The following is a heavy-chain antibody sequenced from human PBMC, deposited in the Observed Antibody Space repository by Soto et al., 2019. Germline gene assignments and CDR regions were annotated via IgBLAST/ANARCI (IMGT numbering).Heavy chain of an antibody. D-gene: IGHD2-2*01. CDR3: ARDLIVVVPAATDKRTYYYYGMDV. CDR1: GGSISSYY. CDR2: IYYSGST. J-gene: IGHJ6*02. V-gene: IGHV4-59*01. Sequence: SETLSLTCTVSGGSISSYYWSWIRQPPGKGLEWIGYIYYSGSTNYNPSLKSRVTISVETSKNQFSLKLSSVTAADTAVYYCARDLIVVVPAATDKRTYYYYGMDVWGQGTTVTVAS.